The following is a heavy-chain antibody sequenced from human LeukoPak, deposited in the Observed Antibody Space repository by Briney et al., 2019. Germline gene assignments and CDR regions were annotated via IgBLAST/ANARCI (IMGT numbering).Heavy chain of an antibody. V-gene: IGHV4-39*07. D-gene: IGHD1-26*01. CDR3: ARAKGGSTSGPDY. CDR1: GGSVSSSTYY. J-gene: IGHJ4*02. Sequence: SETLSLTCTVSGGSVSSSTYYWGWIRQPPGKGLEWIGSIYYSGSTYYNPSLKSRVTISVDTSKNQFSLRLTSVTAADTAVYYCARAKGGSTSGPDYWGQGTLVTVSS. CDR2: IYYSGST.